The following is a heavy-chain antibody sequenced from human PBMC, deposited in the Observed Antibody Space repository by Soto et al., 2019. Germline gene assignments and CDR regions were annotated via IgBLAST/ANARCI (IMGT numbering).Heavy chain of an antibody. Sequence: GGSLRLSCAASGFTFSSYWMSWVRQAPGKGLEWVANIKQDGSEKYYVDSVKGRFTISRDNAKNSLYLQMNSLRAEDTAVYYCARVYGYCSGGSCYHHYYYYYYMDVWGKGTTVTVSS. J-gene: IGHJ6*03. CDR3: ARVYGYCSGGSCYHHYYYYYYMDV. D-gene: IGHD2-15*01. V-gene: IGHV3-7*01. CDR2: IKQDGSEK. CDR1: GFTFSSYW.